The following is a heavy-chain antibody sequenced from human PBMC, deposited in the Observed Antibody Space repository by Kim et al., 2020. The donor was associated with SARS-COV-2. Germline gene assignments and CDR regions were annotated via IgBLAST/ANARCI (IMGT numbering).Heavy chain of an antibody. Sequence: YYNPSLKSRGTISVDTSKNQFSLNLSSVTAADTAVYYCARGADRGYNFGYWGQGTLVTVSS. V-gene: IGHV4-39*01. D-gene: IGHD5-12*01. J-gene: IGHJ4*02. CDR3: ARGADRGYNFGY.